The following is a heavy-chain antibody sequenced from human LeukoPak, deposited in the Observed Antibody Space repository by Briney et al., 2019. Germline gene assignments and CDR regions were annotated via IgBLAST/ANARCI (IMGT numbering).Heavy chain of an antibody. J-gene: IGHJ4*02. D-gene: IGHD6-13*01. CDR2: ISYDGSNK. Sequence: PGGSLRLSCAASGFTFSSYPMHWVRQAPGKGLEWLAFISYDGSNKYYADSVKGRFTISRDNSKNTLCLQMNSLRVEDTAVYYCARDRCGYSSTCPFDYWGQGTLVTASS. CDR3: ARDRCGYSSTCPFDY. V-gene: IGHV3-30-3*01. CDR1: GFTFSSYP.